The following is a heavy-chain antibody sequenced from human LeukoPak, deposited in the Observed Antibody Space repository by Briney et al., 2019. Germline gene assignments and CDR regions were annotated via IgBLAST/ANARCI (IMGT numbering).Heavy chain of an antibody. CDR1: GFTFSDYW. Sequence: GGSLRPSCAASGFTFSDYWIHWVRQAPGKGLVWVSRINTDGSITNYADSVKGRFSISRDNAKNTLYLQMSSLRAEDTAVYYCARDRGPRTGFMVREAYDYWGQGTLVTVSS. CDR2: INTDGSIT. CDR3: ARDRGPRTGFMVREAYDY. D-gene: IGHD3-10*01. J-gene: IGHJ4*02. V-gene: IGHV3-74*01.